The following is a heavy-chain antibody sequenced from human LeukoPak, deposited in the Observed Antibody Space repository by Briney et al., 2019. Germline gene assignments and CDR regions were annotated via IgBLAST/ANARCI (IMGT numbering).Heavy chain of an antibody. CDR2: IYSAGST. CDR3: ARDVDFDI. Sequence: GGSLRLSCAASGFTVSSNYMTWVRQAPGKGLEWVSVIYSAGSTYYADSVKGRFTIARDNSKNTLYLQMNSLRDEDTAVYYCARDVDFDIWGQGTMVTVSS. CDR1: GFTVSSNY. J-gene: IGHJ3*02. V-gene: IGHV3-53*01.